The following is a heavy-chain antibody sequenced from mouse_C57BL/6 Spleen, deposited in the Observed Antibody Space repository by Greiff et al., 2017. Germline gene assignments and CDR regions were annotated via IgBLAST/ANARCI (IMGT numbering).Heavy chain of an antibody. J-gene: IGHJ4*01. CDR3: ARDGLSLYAMDY. CDR1: GFTFSSYA. Sequence: EVKLMESGGGLVKPGGSLILSCAASGFTFSSYAMSWVRQTPEKRLAWVATISDGGSYTYSPDNVQGRFTISRDNAKNKLYLQMSHLKSEDTARDYCARDGLSLYAMDYWGQGTSVTVSS. CDR2: ISDGGSYT. V-gene: IGHV5-4*01.